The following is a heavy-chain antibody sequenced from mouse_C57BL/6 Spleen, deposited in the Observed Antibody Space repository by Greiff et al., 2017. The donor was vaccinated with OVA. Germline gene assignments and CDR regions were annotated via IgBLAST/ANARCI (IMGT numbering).Heavy chain of an antibody. Sequence: QVQLQQSGAELVRPGASVTLSCKASGYTFTDYEMHWVKQTPVHGLEWIGAIDPETGGTAYNQKFKGKAILTADTSSSTAYMELRCLTSEDSAVDYCTRDYGSSYGYFDVWGTGTTVTVSS. CDR3: TRDYGSSYGYFDV. J-gene: IGHJ1*03. CDR1: GYTFTDYE. CDR2: IDPETGGT. D-gene: IGHD1-1*01. V-gene: IGHV1-15*01.